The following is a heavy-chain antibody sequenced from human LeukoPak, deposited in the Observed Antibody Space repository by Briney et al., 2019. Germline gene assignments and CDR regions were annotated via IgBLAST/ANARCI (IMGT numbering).Heavy chain of an antibody. D-gene: IGHD6-6*01. CDR1: GGSISSDDYY. Sequence: PSETLSLTCTVSGGSISSDDYYWSWIRQPPGKGLEWIGYIYYSGSTYYNPSLKSRVIISVDTSKNQFSLKLSSVTAADTAVYYCARGGAARLHFQNWGQGTLVTVSS. CDR3: ARGGAARLHFQN. CDR2: IYYSGST. V-gene: IGHV4-30-4*01. J-gene: IGHJ1*01.